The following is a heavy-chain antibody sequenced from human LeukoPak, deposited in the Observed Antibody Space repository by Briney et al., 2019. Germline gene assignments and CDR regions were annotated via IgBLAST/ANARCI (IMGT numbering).Heavy chain of an antibody. CDR1: GDFLSSGSYY. V-gene: IGHV4-39*01. D-gene: IGHD2-21*02. Sequence: PSETLSLTCTVSGDFLSSGSYYLGRIRQSPGKGLAWIGSIYYSGSIFYNASFESRLTLSVDTSKNQFYLKLRSLTAADTAVYYCARLCQVTSCAKFDYWGQRIQVTVSS. CDR2: IYYSGSI. CDR3: ARLCQVTSCAKFDY. J-gene: IGHJ4*02.